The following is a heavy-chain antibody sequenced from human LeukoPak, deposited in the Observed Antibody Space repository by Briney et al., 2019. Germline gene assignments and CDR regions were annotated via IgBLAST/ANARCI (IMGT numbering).Heavy chain of an antibody. J-gene: IGHJ4*01. CDR2: IKQDGSEK. V-gene: IGHV3-7*01. Sequence: GGSLRLSCAASGFTFSSYWMSWVRQAPGKGLEWVANIKQDGSEKYYVDSVKGRFTISRDNAKDSVYLQMNSLRAEDSATYYCVREGFYFFDFWGQGTLVTASS. CDR3: VREGFYFFDF. CDR1: GFTFSSYW.